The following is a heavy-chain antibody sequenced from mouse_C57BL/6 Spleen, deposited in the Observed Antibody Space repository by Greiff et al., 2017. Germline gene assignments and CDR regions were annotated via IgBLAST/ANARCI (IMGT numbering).Heavy chain of an antibody. CDR2: INPNNGGT. Sequence: VQLQQSGPELVKPGASVKISCKASGYTFTDYYMNWVKQSHGKSLEWIGDINPNNGGTSYNQKFKGKATLTVDKSSSTAYMELRSLTSEDSAVYYCAGLYDYGFAYWGQGTLVTVSA. CDR1: GYTFTDYY. D-gene: IGHD2-4*01. V-gene: IGHV1-26*01. J-gene: IGHJ3*01. CDR3: AGLYDYGFAY.